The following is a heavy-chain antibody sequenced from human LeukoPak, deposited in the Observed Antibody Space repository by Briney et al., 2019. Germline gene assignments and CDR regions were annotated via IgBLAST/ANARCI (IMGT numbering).Heavy chain of an antibody. CDR1: GYTFSTYG. V-gene: IGHV1-18*01. D-gene: IGHD3-16*01. CDR2: ISTDNGDT. Sequence: ASVKVSCKSFGYTFSTYGISWVRQAPGQGLEWMGWISTDNGDTTYAQKFQGRVTMTTDTSTGTAYMELRSLRSDDTAVYYCVREGLGELTLDCWGQGTLVTVSS. J-gene: IGHJ4*02. CDR3: VREGLGELTLDC.